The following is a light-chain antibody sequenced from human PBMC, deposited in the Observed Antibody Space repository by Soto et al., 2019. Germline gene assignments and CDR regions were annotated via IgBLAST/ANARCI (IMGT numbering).Light chain of an antibody. CDR3: QHYNDWPPWT. Sequence: EIVMTQSPATLSVFPGERVTLSCRASQSISSNLAWYQQKPGKAPRLLIYGASTIATGIPARFSGSGSGTEFTLTISSLQYEDFSVYYCQHYNDWPPWTFGQGTKVEIK. V-gene: IGKV3-15*01. J-gene: IGKJ1*01. CDR1: QSISSN. CDR2: GAS.